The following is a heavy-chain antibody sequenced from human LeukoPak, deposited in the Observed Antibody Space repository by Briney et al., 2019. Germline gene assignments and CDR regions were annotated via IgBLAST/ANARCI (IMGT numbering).Heavy chain of an antibody. V-gene: IGHV3-21*01. CDR1: GFTFSSYT. J-gene: IGHJ4*02. CDR2: ITGSSFDI. D-gene: IGHD5-18*01. CDR3: ARAGKLYTAMADY. Sequence: KPGGSLRVSCAASGFTFSSYTMNWVRQAPGKGLEWVSLITGSSFDIYYADSVKGRFTISRDNAKNSLFLQMNSLRAEDTAVYYCARAGKLYTAMADYWGQGTLVTVSS.